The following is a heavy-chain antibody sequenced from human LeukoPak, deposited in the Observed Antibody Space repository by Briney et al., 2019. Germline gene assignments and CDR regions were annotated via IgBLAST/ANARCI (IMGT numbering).Heavy chain of an antibody. CDR2: ISWNSVTI. J-gene: IGHJ3*02. V-gene: IGHV3-9*01. CDR3: AKDNFRRYFDYLGAFDI. Sequence: GGSLRLSCAASGFTFDDYAMHWVRQRPGKGVVWVSGISWNSVTIGYADSVKGRFTISRDNAKNSLYLQMNSLRAADTALYYCAKDNFRRYFDYLGAFDIWGQGTTVTVFS. D-gene: IGHD3-9*01. CDR1: GFTFDDYA.